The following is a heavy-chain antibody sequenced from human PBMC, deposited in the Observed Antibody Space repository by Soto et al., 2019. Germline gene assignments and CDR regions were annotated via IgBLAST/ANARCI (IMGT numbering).Heavy chain of an antibody. J-gene: IGHJ6*02. V-gene: IGHV3-73*01. CDR2: IRSKANSYAT. CDR1: GFTFSGSA. Sequence: GGSLRLSCAASGFTFSGSAMHWVRQASGKGLEWVGRIRSKANSYATAYAASVKGRFTISRDDSKNTAYLQMNSLKTEDTAVYYCTKPKREKTYYYYGMDVWGQGTTVTVSS. CDR3: TKPKREKTYYYYGMDV.